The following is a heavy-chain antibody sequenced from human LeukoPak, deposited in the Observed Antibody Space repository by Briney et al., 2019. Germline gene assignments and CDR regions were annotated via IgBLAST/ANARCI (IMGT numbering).Heavy chain of an antibody. J-gene: IGHJ3*02. CDR3: ARGTTEARIEGGAFDI. V-gene: IGHV1-18*01. CDR2: ISAYNGNT. D-gene: IGHD1-1*01. Sequence: ASVKVSCKASGYTFTSYGISWVRQAPGQGLEWMGWISAYNGNTNYAQKLQGRVTMTTDTSTSTAYMELRSLRSDDTAVYYCARGTTEARIEGGAFDIWGQGTMVTVSS. CDR1: GYTFTSYG.